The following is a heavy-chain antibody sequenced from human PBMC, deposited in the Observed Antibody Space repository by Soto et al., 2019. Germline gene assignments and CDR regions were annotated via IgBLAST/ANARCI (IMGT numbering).Heavy chain of an antibody. CDR1: GFTFSSYA. Sequence: GGSLRLSCVASGFTFSSYAMSWVRQAPGKGLEWVSAISGSDGSHPDYADSVKGRFTISRDNAKNTLYLQMNNLRAEDTAVYYCARGGDPDYWGQGTLVTVSS. V-gene: IGHV3-23*01. CDR3: ARGGDPDY. J-gene: IGHJ4*02. CDR2: ISGSDGSHP. D-gene: IGHD2-21*02.